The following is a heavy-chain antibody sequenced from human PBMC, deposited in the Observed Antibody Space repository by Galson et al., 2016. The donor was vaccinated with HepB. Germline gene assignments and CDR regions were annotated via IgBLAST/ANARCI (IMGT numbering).Heavy chain of an antibody. J-gene: IGHJ6*01. CDR1: GGPFNYYY. CDR2: INHSGIT. D-gene: IGHD3-3*01. Sequence: SETLSLTCAVYGGPFNYYYWSWIRQAPGKGLEWIGEINHSGITKYNPSLESRVSISVDTSKNQFSLKLCSLTAADTAVYYCARDGARITIAGVLVISGGLDVWGQGTTVNVSP. V-gene: IGHV4-34*01. CDR3: ARDGARITIAGVLVISGGLDV.